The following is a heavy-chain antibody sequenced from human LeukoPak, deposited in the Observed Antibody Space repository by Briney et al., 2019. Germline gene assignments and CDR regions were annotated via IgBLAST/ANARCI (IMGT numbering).Heavy chain of an antibody. D-gene: IGHD3-10*01. Sequence: ASVKVSCKASGYTFTGYYMHWVRQAPGQGLEWMGWINPNSGGTNYAQKFQGRVTITRDTSIGTAYMELSRLRSDDTAVYYCARSWGVDYYYGIDVWGQGTTVTVSS. CDR3: ARSWGVDYYYGIDV. V-gene: IGHV1-2*02. CDR2: INPNSGGT. J-gene: IGHJ6*02. CDR1: GYTFTGYY.